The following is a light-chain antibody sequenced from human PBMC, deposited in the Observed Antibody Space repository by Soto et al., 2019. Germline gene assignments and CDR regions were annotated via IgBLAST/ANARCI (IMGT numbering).Light chain of an antibody. J-gene: IGLJ1*01. CDR3: GTWDSSLSAYV. V-gene: IGLV1-51*01. CDR1: SSNIRNNY. CDR2: DNN. Sequence: QSVLTQPPSVSAAPRQEVTISCSGSSSNIRNNYVSWYQQLPGTAPKLLIYDNNKRPSGIPDRFSGSKSGTSATLGITGLQTGDEADYYCGTWDSSLSAYVFGTGTKATVL.